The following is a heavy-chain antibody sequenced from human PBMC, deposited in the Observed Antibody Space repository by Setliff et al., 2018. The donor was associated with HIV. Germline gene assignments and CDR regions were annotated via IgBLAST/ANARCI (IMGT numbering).Heavy chain of an antibody. Sequence: GASVKVSCKASGYTFTSYAMNWVRQAPGQGLEWMGWIDTQNGNTNYAQKFQCRVTMTTDTSTNIAYMELSSLTSDDTAVYYCAREGLWFGDRGFYMDVWGKGTAVTVSS. CDR3: AREGLWFGDRGFYMDV. D-gene: IGHD3-10*01. J-gene: IGHJ6*04. CDR1: GYTFTSYA. CDR2: IDTQNGNT. V-gene: IGHV1-18*01.